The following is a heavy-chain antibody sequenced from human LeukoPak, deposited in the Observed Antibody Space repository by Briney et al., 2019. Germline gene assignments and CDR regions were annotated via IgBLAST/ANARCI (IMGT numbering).Heavy chain of an antibody. J-gene: IGHJ4*02. CDR3: AKFLPTHIVVANYYFDY. Sequence: GGSLRLSCAASGFTFSSSAMSWVRQAPGKGLEWVSAIGVSGAGTYYADSVKGRFTISRDNSKNTLYLQMNSLRAEDTAVYYCAKFLPTHIVVANYYFDYWGQGTLVTVSS. CDR1: GFTFSSSA. V-gene: IGHV3-23*01. CDR2: IGVSGAGT. D-gene: IGHD2-21*01.